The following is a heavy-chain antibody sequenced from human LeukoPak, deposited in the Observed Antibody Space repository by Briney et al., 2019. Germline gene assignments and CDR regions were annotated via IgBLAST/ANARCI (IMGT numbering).Heavy chain of an antibody. J-gene: IGHJ4*02. Sequence: PGGSLRLSCAASGFTFSNAWMSWVRQAPEKGLEWVGRIKSKTDGGTTDYAPPVKGRFTISRDDSKNTLYLQMNSLKTEDTAVYYCTTEYYYDSSGYRTFDYWGQGTLVTVSS. CDR2: IKSKTDGGTT. V-gene: IGHV3-15*01. CDR3: TTEYYYDSSGYRTFDY. CDR1: GFTFSNAW. D-gene: IGHD3-22*01.